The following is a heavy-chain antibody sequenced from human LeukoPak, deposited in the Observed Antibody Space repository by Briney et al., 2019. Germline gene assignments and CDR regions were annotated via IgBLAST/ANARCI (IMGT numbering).Heavy chain of an antibody. D-gene: IGHD3-3*01. J-gene: IGHJ4*02. V-gene: IGHV4-39*01. CDR2: IYYSGGT. Sequence: PSETLSLTCTASGGSVSSSSYYWGWIRQPPGKGLEWVGSIYYSGGTYYNPSLKSRVTISVDTSKNQFSLKLSSVTAADTAVYYCARGSFYYDFWSGYVRPYYFDYWGQGTLVTVSS. CDR1: GGSVSSSSYY. CDR3: ARGSFYYDFWSGYVRPYYFDY.